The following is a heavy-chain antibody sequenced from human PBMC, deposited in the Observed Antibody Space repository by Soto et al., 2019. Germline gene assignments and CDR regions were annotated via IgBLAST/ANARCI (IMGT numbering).Heavy chain of an antibody. Sequence: GEYLQISCKASVYTFSNYRIAWVRQRPGRGLEWIGFIYPADSSATYSPSFPGHVIMSVDRSIKTAFLQWNSLEASDTAIYYCARHSSTSVRAPLEFCGPGTLVTVSA. V-gene: IGHV5-51*01. CDR3: ARHSSTSVRAPLEF. D-gene: IGHD2-2*01. CDR1: VYTFSNYR. CDR2: IYPADSSA. J-gene: IGHJ4*02.